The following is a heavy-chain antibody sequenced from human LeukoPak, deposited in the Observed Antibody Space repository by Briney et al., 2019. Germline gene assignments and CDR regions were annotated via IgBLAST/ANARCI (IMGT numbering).Heavy chain of an antibody. Sequence: PSETLSLTCAVYGGSFSGYSWTWIRQPPGKGLEWIGNIYYSGSTNYNPSLKSRVTISIDTSKNQFSLKVSSVTAADTAVYYCARAHSSGWPHMFDPWGQGTLVTVPS. J-gene: IGHJ5*02. CDR2: IYYSGST. D-gene: IGHD6-19*01. V-gene: IGHV4-59*01. CDR1: GGSFSGYS. CDR3: ARAHSSGWPHMFDP.